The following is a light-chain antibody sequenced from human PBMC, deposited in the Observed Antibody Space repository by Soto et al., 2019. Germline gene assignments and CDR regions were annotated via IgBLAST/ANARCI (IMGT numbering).Light chain of an antibody. CDR1: QSVSSY. Sequence: EIVLTQSPATLSLSPGERATLSCRASQSVSSYLAWYQQKPGQAPRLLIYDASNRATGIPARFSGSGSGTDFTLTISSLEPEDFAGYFCHQYFDWPRGTFGQGTKLEI. V-gene: IGKV3-11*01. CDR3: HQYFDWPRGT. J-gene: IGKJ1*01. CDR2: DAS.